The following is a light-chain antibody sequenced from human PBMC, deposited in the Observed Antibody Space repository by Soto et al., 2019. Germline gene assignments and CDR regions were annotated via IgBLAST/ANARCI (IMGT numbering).Light chain of an antibody. CDR1: QSLSSSY. Sequence: EIVLTQFPGTLSLSPGERATLSCRPSQSLSSSYLVWYQQKPGQAPRLLIYAAPRRATGIPDRFSGSGSATEYTLTISRLEPEDSAVYYCQQQGTFGQGTKLEIK. CDR2: AAP. CDR3: QQQGT. V-gene: IGKV3-20*01. J-gene: IGKJ2*01.